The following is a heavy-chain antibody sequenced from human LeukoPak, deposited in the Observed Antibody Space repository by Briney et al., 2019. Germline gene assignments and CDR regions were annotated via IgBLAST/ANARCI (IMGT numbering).Heavy chain of an antibody. V-gene: IGHV3-23*01. D-gene: IGHD5-24*01. J-gene: IGHJ4*02. CDR2: ISGSGGRS. Sequence: GGSLRLSCVVSGFTFRGYAMSWVRQAPGKGLEWVSTISGSGGRSYSEDPVKGRFTISRDNSRNTLYLQMNSLRVEDTAIYYCAKGGPQFFDYWGQGTLVTVSS. CDR1: GFTFRGYA. CDR3: AKGGPQFFDY.